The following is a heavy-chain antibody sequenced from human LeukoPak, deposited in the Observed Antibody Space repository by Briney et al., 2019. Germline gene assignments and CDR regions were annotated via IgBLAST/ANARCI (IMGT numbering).Heavy chain of an antibody. D-gene: IGHD6-19*01. V-gene: IGHV3-9*01. CDR3: AKDKEIAVAGTFFDY. Sequence: PGGSLRLSCAASGFTFDDYAMHWVRQAPGKGLEGVSGISWNSGSIGYADSVKGRFTISRDNAKNSLYLQMNSLRAKGTALYYCAKDKEIAVAGTFFDYWGQGTLVTVSS. CDR1: GFTFDDYA. CDR2: ISWNSGSI. J-gene: IGHJ4*02.